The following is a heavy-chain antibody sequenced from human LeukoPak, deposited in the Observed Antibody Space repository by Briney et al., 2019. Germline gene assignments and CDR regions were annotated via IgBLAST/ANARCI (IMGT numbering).Heavy chain of an antibody. J-gene: IGHJ4*02. CDR3: AKDAYYDILTGYFSFDY. V-gene: IGHV3-23*01. CDR1: GFTFSSYA. CDR2: ISGSGGST. D-gene: IGHD3-9*01. Sequence: GRSLRLSCAASGFTFSSYAMSWVRQAPGKGLEWVSAISGSGGSTYYADSVKGRFTISRDNSKNTLYLQMNSLRAEDTAVYYCAKDAYYDILTGYFSFDYWGQGTLVTVSS.